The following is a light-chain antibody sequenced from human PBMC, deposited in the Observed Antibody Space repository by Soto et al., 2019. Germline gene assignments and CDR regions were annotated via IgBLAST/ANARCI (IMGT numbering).Light chain of an antibody. V-gene: IGKV3-15*01. J-gene: IGKJ1*01. CDR2: GAS. Sequence: EIVMTQSPATLSVSPGERATLSCRASQSVSGNLAWYQQKPGQAPRLLIYGASTRATGFPARFSGSGSGTEFTLTISSLQSEDFAVYYCQQCNNWPRTFGQGTKVEIK. CDR3: QQCNNWPRT. CDR1: QSVSGN.